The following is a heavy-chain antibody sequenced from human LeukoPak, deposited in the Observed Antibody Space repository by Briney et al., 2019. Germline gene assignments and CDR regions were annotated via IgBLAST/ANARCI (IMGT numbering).Heavy chain of an antibody. Sequence: KPGGSLRLSCAASGFNVNNAWMSWVRQAPGKGLEWVGRIRSKIDGGATDYAAPVKGRFTISRDDSKNTLYLQINSLKIEGTAMYYCYTSITDYWGQGTLVTVSS. CDR2: IRSKIDGGAT. D-gene: IGHD2-21*01. CDR3: YTSITDY. J-gene: IGHJ4*02. CDR1: GFNVNNAW. V-gene: IGHV3-15*07.